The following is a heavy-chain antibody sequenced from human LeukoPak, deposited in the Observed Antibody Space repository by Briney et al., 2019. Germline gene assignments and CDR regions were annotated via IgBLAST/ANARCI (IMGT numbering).Heavy chain of an antibody. CDR2: ISSSSSYI. D-gene: IGHD6-13*01. Sequence: GGSLRLSCAPSGFTFSSYSMNWVRQAPGKGLEWVSSISSSSSYIYYADSVKGRFTISRDNAKNSLYLQMNSLRAEDTAVYYCARDHNVIAAAGRSYYGMDVWGQGTTVTVSS. CDR1: GFTFSSYS. V-gene: IGHV3-21*01. J-gene: IGHJ6*02. CDR3: ARDHNVIAAAGRSYYGMDV.